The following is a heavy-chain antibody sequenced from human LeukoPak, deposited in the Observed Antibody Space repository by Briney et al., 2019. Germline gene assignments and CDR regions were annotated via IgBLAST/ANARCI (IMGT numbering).Heavy chain of an antibody. V-gene: IGHV3-30-3*01. J-gene: IGHJ4*02. CDR3: ASPPCGSTSCYSIGQ. D-gene: IGHD2-2*01. Sequence: GGSLRLSCAASGFTFSSYAMHWVRQAPGKGLEWVAVISYDGSNEYYADSVKGRFTISRDNSKNTLYLQMNSLRAEDTAVYYCASPPCGSTSCYSIGQWGQGTLVTVSS. CDR2: ISYDGSNE. CDR1: GFTFSSYA.